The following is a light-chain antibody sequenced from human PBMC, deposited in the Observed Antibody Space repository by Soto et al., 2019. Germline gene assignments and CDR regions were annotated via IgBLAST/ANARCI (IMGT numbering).Light chain of an antibody. J-gene: IGKJ4*01. V-gene: IGKV1-17*03. CDR2: GAX. CDR3: LQYNSYPFT. Sequence: DIQMTQYQSAMSASLGDRVTITCRASQGISNSLAWFXQXXXXXPXXXIXGAXXXQSWAPSRFSGSASGAAFTLTISSLQPEDFATYYCLQYNSYPFTFGGGTKV. CDR1: QGISNS.